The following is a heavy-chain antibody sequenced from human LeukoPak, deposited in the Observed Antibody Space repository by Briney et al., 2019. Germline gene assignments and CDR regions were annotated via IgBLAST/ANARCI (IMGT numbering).Heavy chain of an antibody. Sequence: PSETLSLTCTVSGGSISSYYWSWVRQPPGKGLEWIGYIYYSGSTNYNPSLKSRVTISVDTSKNQFSLKLSSVTAADTAVYYCARDADYYDSSGPSFDYWGQGTLVTVSS. CDR2: IYYSGST. CDR1: GGSISSYY. CDR3: ARDADYYDSSGPSFDY. D-gene: IGHD3-22*01. J-gene: IGHJ4*02. V-gene: IGHV4-59*01.